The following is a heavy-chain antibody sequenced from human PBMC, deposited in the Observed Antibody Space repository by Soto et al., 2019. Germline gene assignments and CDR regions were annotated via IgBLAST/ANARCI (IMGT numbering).Heavy chain of an antibody. Sequence: SGKVSCKASGFTFTSSSVQWVRQARGQRLEWIGWIVVGSGNTNYAQKFQERVTITRDMSTSTAYMELSSLRSEDTAVYYCATQTPYYYDSSGPDGPFDIWGQGTMVTVSS. D-gene: IGHD3-22*01. J-gene: IGHJ3*02. CDR2: IVVGSGNT. CDR3: ATQTPYYYDSSGPDGPFDI. CDR1: GFTFTSSS. V-gene: IGHV1-58*01.